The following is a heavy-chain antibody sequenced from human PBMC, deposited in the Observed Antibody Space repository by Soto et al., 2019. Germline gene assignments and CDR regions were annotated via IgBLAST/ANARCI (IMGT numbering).Heavy chain of an antibody. J-gene: IGHJ3*01. CDR1: GGTFSSYA. D-gene: IGHD3-3*01. Sequence: QVQLVQSGAEVKKPGSSVKVSCTASGGTFSSYAISWVRQAPGQGLEWMGGIIPICGTANYAQTLQGRVTITADEATSTAYMELSSLRSEDTAVYYCARLLRFGVVITDAFDLWGQGTMVTVSS. V-gene: IGHV1-69*01. CDR3: ARLLRFGVVITDAFDL. CDR2: IIPICGTA.